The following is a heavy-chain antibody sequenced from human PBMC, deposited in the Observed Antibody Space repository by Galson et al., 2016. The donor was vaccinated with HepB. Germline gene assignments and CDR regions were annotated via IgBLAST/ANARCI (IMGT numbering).Heavy chain of an antibody. J-gene: IGHJ6*02. D-gene: IGHD3-3*01. CDR3: AKTYYDFWSGYDYYYGMDV. CDR2: IWYDGSNK. Sequence: LRLSCAASGFTFSSYGMHWVRQAPGKGLEWVAVIWYDGSNKYYADSVKGRFTISRDNSKNTLYLQMNSLRAEDTAVYYCAKTYYDFWSGYDYYYGMDVWGQGTTVTVSS. CDR1: GFTFSSYG. V-gene: IGHV3-33*06.